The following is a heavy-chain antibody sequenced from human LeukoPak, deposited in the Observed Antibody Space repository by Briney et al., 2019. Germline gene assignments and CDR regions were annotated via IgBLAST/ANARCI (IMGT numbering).Heavy chain of an antibody. Sequence: GGSLRLSCAASGFIFSDYSMNWVRQAPGKGLEWVSSISSGSSHIYYADSVKGRFTISRDDAKKSLSLEMNSLTADDTAVYYCARLFGSGFGKYYFDYWGQGTLVTVSS. D-gene: IGHD3-10*01. CDR3: ARLFGSGFGKYYFDY. V-gene: IGHV3-21*01. CDR1: GFIFSDYS. J-gene: IGHJ4*02. CDR2: ISSGSSHI.